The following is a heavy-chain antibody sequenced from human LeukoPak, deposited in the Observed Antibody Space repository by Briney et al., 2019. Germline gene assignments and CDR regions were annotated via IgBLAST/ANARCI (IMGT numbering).Heavy chain of an antibody. Sequence: GASLKVSCKASGVTFSSYTISWVRQAPGQGLEWMGRIIPILGIANYAQKFQGRVTITADKSTSTAYMELSSLRSEDTAVYYCARVVDTAMVDYWGQGTLVTVSS. V-gene: IGHV1-69*02. J-gene: IGHJ4*02. CDR3: ARVVDTAMVDY. CDR2: IIPILGIA. CDR1: GVTFSSYT. D-gene: IGHD5-18*01.